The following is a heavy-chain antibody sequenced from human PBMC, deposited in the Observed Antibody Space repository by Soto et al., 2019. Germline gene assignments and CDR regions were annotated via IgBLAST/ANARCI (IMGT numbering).Heavy chain of an antibody. J-gene: IGHJ6*02. Sequence: SVKVSCKASGGTFSSYAISWVRQAPGQGLEWMGGIIPIFGTANYAQKFQGRVTITADESTSTAYMELSSLRSEDTAVYYCARDGAAAGYYYYGMDVWGQGTTVTVSS. CDR1: GGTFSSYA. V-gene: IGHV1-69*13. D-gene: IGHD6-13*01. CDR3: ARDGAAAGYYYYGMDV. CDR2: IIPIFGTA.